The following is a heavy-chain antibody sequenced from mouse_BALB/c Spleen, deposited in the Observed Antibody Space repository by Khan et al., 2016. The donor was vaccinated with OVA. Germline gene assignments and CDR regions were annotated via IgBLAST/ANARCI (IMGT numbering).Heavy chain of an antibody. J-gene: IGHJ2*01. D-gene: IGHD3-1*01. CDR3: ARRARIKY. Sequence: EVELVESGAGLVQPGVSLNLSCTASGYTFTSYGMSWVLQTPAKSLALVAAISSNCGSTTYNHNFKGRFTISGDNAKNNLYLQMSSLKSEDTATYYCARRARIKYWGQGTTLTVSS. CDR1: GYTFTSYG. CDR2: ISSNCGST. V-gene: IGHV5-6-3*01.